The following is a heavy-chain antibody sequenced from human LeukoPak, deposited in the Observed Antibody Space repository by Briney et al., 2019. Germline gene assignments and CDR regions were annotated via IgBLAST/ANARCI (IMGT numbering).Heavy chain of an antibody. CDR1: GFTFSNYA. D-gene: IGHD6-13*01. CDR3: ARGAGGSSSWSTIRYVDC. J-gene: IGHJ4*02. V-gene: IGHV3-30-3*01. CDR2: ISYDGSKK. Sequence: GGSLRLSCAASGFTFSNYAMHWVRQAPGKGLEWMTGISYDGSKKYSADSVTGRFTISRDNSENILYLQMNSLRVEDTAVYYCARGAGGSSSWSTIRYVDCWGQGTLVTVSS.